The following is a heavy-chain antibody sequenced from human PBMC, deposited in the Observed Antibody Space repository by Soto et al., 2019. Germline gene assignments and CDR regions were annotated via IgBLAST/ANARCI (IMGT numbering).Heavy chain of an antibody. CDR2: ISGSGGST. V-gene: IGHV3-23*01. CDR1: GFTFSSYA. Sequence: GGSLRLSCAASGFTFSSYAMSWVRQAPGKGLEWVSAISGSGGSTYYADSVKGRFTISRDNSKNTLYLQMNSLRAEDTAVYYCAKDPPRIAARPDAGDYWGQGTLVTVSS. J-gene: IGHJ4*02. CDR3: AKDPPRIAARPDAGDY. D-gene: IGHD6-6*01.